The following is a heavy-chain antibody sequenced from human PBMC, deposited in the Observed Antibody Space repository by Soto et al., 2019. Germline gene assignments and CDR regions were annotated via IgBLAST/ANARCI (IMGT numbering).Heavy chain of an antibody. V-gene: IGHV2-5*02. D-gene: IGHD4-17*01. CDR1: GFSLSTSGVG. Sequence: QITLKESGTTLVKPTQTLTLTCTFSGFSLSTSGVGVGWIRQPPGKALEWLALIYWDDDKRYSPSLKSRPTTTKDTSKIQVVLTMTNMDPVDTATYYCAHRRVRWLGLEAFDIWGQGTMVTVSS. J-gene: IGHJ3*02. CDR3: AHRRVRWLGLEAFDI. CDR2: IYWDDDK.